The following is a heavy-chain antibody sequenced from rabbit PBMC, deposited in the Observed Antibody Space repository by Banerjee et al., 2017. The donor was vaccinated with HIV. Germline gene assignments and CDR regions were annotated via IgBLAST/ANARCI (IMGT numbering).Heavy chain of an antibody. J-gene: IGHJ4*01. CDR3: ARDFDDFNL. V-gene: IGHV1S40*01. Sequence: QSLEESGGDLVKPGASLTLTCTASGFSFSSNYYMCWVRQAPGKGLEWIACIGIGYGNTYYASWAKGRFTISKTSSTTVTLQMTSLTAADTATYFCARDFDDFNLWGPGTLVTVS. CDR2: IGIGYGNT. CDR1: GFSFSSNYY.